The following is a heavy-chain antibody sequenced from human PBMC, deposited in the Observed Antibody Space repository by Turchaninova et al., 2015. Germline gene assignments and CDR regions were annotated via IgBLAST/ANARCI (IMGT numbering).Heavy chain of an antibody. D-gene: IGHD2-2*01. J-gene: IGHJ3*01. V-gene: IGHV3-74*01. CDR2: INGDGSST. Sequence: AASGFTFSNYWMHWVRQAPGKGLVWVSRINGDGSSTKNADSVEGRFTISRDNAKKTLYLQMNSLRAEDTGGYHCAREGGYCTSTTCYVAAFDFWGQGTMITVSS. CDR1: GFTFSNYW. CDR3: AREGGYCTSTTCYVAAFDF.